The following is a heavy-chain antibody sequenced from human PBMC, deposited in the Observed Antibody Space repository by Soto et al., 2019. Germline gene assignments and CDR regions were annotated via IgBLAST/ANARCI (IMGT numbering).Heavy chain of an antibody. V-gene: IGHV3-7*03. CDR3: ARTGWPQSSYYFDY. D-gene: IGHD3-16*01. J-gene: IGHJ4*02. Sequence: EVQLAESGGGLVQPGGSLRLSCAASGFSFSLFWMSWVRQTPGKGLEWVANINEDGSEKFFADSVKGRFTISRDNAKNSLSLQMNSLTADDTAVHYCARTGWPQSSYYFDYWGQGTLVTVSS. CDR1: GFSFSLFW. CDR2: INEDGSEK.